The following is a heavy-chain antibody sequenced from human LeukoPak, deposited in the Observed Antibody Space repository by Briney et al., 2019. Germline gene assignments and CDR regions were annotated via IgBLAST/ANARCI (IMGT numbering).Heavy chain of an antibody. V-gene: IGHV3-21*01. D-gene: IGHD5/OR15-5a*01. Sequence: GGSLRLSCAASGFTFSSYSMTWVRQAPGKGLEWVSSISTTSDYIYYADSQKGRLTISRDNAKNSLYLQMNSLRAEDTAVYYCARGGVYSQGFDYWGQGTLVTVSS. CDR1: GFTFSSYS. CDR2: ISTTSDYI. CDR3: ARGGVYSQGFDY. J-gene: IGHJ4*02.